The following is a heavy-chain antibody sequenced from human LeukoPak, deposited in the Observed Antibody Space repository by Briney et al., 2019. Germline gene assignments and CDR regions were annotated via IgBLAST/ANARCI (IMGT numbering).Heavy chain of an antibody. CDR3: ATYTQSGAQGVSDY. J-gene: IGHJ4*02. CDR2: IHPNDGDT. CDR1: GYTFTNYY. V-gene: IGHV1-46*01. D-gene: IGHD3-10*01. Sequence: ASVKVSCKASGYTFTNYYMHWVRQAPGQGLEWMGLIHPNDGDTKYTQEFQDRVTMTRDTSTSTVYMELSSLRSEDTAVYYCATYTQSGAQGVSDYWGQGTLVSVSS.